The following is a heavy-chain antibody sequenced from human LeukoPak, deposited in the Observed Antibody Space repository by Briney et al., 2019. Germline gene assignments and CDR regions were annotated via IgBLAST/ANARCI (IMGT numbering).Heavy chain of an antibody. Sequence: GGSLRLSCAASGFTFSTYSMNWVRQAPGKGLEWVSSITSSSSFIYYADSVKGRFTISRDNSKNTLYLQMNSLRAEDTAVYYCARDRGLYFDYWGQGTLVTVSS. CDR1: GFTFSTYS. J-gene: IGHJ4*02. CDR3: ARDRGLYFDY. CDR2: ITSSSSFI. V-gene: IGHV3-21*01.